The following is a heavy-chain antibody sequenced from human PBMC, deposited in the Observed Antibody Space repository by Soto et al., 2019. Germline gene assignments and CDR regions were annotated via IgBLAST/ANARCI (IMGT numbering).Heavy chain of an antibody. J-gene: IGHJ4*02. D-gene: IGHD3-9*01. V-gene: IGHV2-5*02. Sequence: SGPTLVNPTQTLTLTCTFSGFSLSTSGVGVGWIRQPPGKALEWLALIYWDDDKRYSTSLKSRLTITKDTSKNQVVLTMTNMDPVDTVTYFCAHIRLDYDILTGYYNPPFDYWGQGTLVTVSS. CDR1: GFSLSTSGVG. CDR3: AHIRLDYDILTGYYNPPFDY. CDR2: IYWDDDK.